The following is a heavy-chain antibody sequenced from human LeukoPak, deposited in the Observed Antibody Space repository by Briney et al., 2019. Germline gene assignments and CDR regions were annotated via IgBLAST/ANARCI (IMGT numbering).Heavy chain of an antibody. Sequence: GESLKISCKGSGYSFTSYWIGWVRQMPGKGLEWMGIIYPGDSDTRYSPSSQGQVTISADKSISTAYLQWSSLKASDTAMYYCARRAMLGELWTNFDYWGQGTLVTVSS. J-gene: IGHJ4*02. CDR1: GYSFTSYW. CDR2: IYPGDSDT. CDR3: ARRAMLGELWTNFDY. V-gene: IGHV5-51*01. D-gene: IGHD3-10*02.